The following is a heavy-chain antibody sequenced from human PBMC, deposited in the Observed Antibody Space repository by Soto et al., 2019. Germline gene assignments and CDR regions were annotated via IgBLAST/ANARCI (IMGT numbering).Heavy chain of an antibody. CDR2: ISAAGGVT. CDR1: GFTFSSYA. D-gene: IGHD2-2*01. V-gene: IGHV3-23*01. Sequence: EVQLLESGGGLVQPGGSLRLSCAASGFTFSSYAMSWVRQAPGKGLEWVSVISAAGGVTYYTDSLKGRFTISRDNSKNSLYRQMDGLRAEDTAVYFCAKGSTAAIGRNWFGPWGQGTLVTVSS. J-gene: IGHJ5*02. CDR3: AKGSTAAIGRNWFGP.